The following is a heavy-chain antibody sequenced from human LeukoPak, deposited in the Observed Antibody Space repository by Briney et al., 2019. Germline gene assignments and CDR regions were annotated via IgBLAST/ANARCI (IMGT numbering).Heavy chain of an antibody. CDR3: ARVTIAAAGTFGFDP. CDR1: GGSISSYY. CDR2: IYYSGST. J-gene: IGHJ5*02. Sequence: SETLSLTCTVSGGSISSYYWSWIRQPPGKGLESIGYIYYSGSTNYNPSLKSRVTISVDTSKNQFSLKLSSVTAADTAVYYCARVTIAAAGTFGFDPWGQGTLVTVSS. V-gene: IGHV4-59*01. D-gene: IGHD6-13*01.